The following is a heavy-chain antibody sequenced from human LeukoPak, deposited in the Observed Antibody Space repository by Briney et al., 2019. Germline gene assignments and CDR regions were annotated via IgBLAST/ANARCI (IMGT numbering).Heavy chain of an antibody. CDR2: INHHGNT. CDR1: GGSFSGYF. CDR3: ARRITMVRGRYYGMDV. Sequence: SETLSLTCAVYGGSFSGYFWTWIRQSPGKGLEWLGEINHHGNTNYNPSFKSRVIISVDTSKNQFSLKLSSVTAADTAVYYCARRITMVRGRYYGMDVWGQGTTVTVSS. V-gene: IGHV4-34*01. D-gene: IGHD3-10*01. J-gene: IGHJ6*02.